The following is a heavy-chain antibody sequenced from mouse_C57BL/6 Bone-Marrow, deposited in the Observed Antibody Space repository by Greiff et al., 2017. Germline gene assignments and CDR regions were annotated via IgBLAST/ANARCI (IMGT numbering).Heavy chain of an antibody. CDR1: YFAFMASA. CDR3: ARACYGSSYGYAMDY. D-gene: IGHD1-1*01. Sequence: LKESGAELVRPGSSVKLSCKDSYFAFMASAMHWVKQRPGHGLEWIGSFTMYSDATEYSENFKGKATLTANTSSSTAYMELISLTSEDSAVYFCARACYGSSYGYAMDYWGQGTSVTVSS. V-gene: IGHV1-49*01. J-gene: IGHJ4*01. CDR2: FTMYSDAT.